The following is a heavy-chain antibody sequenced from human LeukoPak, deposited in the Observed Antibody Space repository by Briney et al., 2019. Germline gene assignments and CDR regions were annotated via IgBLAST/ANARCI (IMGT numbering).Heavy chain of an antibody. V-gene: IGHV3-21*01. CDR2: IRGSNSHI. D-gene: IGHD2-15*01. J-gene: IGHJ4*02. CDR1: AFTFSSYA. CDR3: ARTAIGYSDYSGYYFDY. Sequence: PGGSLRLSCAASAFTFSSYAMSWVRQAPGKGLGWVSSIRGSNSHIYYANSVKGRFTISRDNAQNSLYLQMNGLRAEDTVVYYCARTAIGYSDYSGYYFDYWGQGSLATVSS.